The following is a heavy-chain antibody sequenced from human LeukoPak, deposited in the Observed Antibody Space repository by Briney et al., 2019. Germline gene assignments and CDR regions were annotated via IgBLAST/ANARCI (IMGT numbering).Heavy chain of an antibody. Sequence: GGSQRLSCAASGFTFNRNWMSWLRQAPGKGLEWVANIKEDGSVKHHEDSVEGRFTISRDNAANSVSRLLMSLRAEDTAVFYCAKDVGKGYFDYWGQGTLVTVSS. CDR1: GFTFNRNW. CDR2: IKEDGSVK. D-gene: IGHD1-1*01. V-gene: IGHV3-7*04. J-gene: IGHJ4*02. CDR3: AKDVGKGYFDY.